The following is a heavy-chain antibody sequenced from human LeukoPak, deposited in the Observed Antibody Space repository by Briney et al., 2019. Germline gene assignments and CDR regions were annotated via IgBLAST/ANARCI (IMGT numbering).Heavy chain of an antibody. D-gene: IGHD5-12*01. CDR2: ISNSGGRT. Sequence: GGSLRLSCAASGFTFSSYAMSWVRQAPGKGLEWVSSISNSGGRTFYTDSVKGRFTISRDNSKVTLYLQMNSLRAEDTAVYYCAKSYNGYESKPDYWGQGTLVTVSS. V-gene: IGHV3-23*01. J-gene: IGHJ4*02. CDR1: GFTFSSYA. CDR3: AKSYNGYESKPDY.